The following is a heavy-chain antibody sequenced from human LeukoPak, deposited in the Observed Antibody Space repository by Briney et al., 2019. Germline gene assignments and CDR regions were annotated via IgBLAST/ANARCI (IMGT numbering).Heavy chain of an antibody. CDR2: ISSSSSYI. J-gene: IGHJ4*02. D-gene: IGHD6-19*01. Sequence: GGSLRLSCAASGFTFSSYSMNWVRQAPGKGLEWVSSISSSSSYIYYADSVKGRFTISRDNAKNSLYLQMNSLRAEDTAVYYCAGNHIPLAVAGTPYGYWGQGTLVTVSS. CDR1: GFTFSSYS. V-gene: IGHV3-21*01. CDR3: AGNHIPLAVAGTPYGY.